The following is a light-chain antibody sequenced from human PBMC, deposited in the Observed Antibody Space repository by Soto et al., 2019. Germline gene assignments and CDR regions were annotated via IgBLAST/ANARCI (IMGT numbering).Light chain of an antibody. V-gene: IGKV3-11*01. CDR3: QQRYNWPLT. J-gene: IGKJ4*01. Sequence: EVVLTQSPATLSLSPGERATLSCRASQSVTTYLAWYQQKPGQAPRLLIYDAFTRATGIPARFSGSGSGTDFTLTISSLAPEDFAVYYCQQRYNWPLTFGGGTKVEIK. CDR1: QSVTTY. CDR2: DAF.